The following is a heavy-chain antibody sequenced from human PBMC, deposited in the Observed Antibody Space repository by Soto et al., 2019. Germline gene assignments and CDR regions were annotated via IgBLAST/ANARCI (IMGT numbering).Heavy chain of an antibody. V-gene: IGHV4-4*07. D-gene: IGHD3-22*01. Sequence: TSETLSLTCTVSGGAINSYYWTWIRQPAGKGLEWIGRIYSSGSTKYNPSLKSRVTISVDTSKNQLSLKLTSVTAADTAVYYCARGRKYYYDNTGPFYFDHWGQGTLVTVSS. CDR1: GGAINSYY. CDR2: IYSSGST. J-gene: IGHJ4*02. CDR3: ARGRKYYYDNTGPFYFDH.